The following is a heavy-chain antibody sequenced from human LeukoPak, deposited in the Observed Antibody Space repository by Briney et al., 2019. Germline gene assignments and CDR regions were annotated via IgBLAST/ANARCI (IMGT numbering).Heavy chain of an antibody. Sequence: SETLSLTCTVSGGSISSYYWGWIRQPPGKGLEWIGSIYYSGSTYYNPSLKSRVTISVDTSKNQFSLKLSSVTAADTAVYYCARGLIVGATYYFDYWGQGTLVTVSS. V-gene: IGHV4-39*07. CDR2: IYYSGST. CDR3: ARGLIVGATYYFDY. D-gene: IGHD1-26*01. J-gene: IGHJ4*02. CDR1: GGSISSYY.